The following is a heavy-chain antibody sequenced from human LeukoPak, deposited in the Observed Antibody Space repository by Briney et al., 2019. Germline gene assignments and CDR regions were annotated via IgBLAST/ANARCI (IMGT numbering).Heavy chain of an antibody. Sequence: GGSLRLSCAASGFTFSGSAMHWVRQASGKGLEWVARIRSKVDTYATAYAASVKGRFTISRDDSKNTAYLQMNSLRTEETAVYYCTRRVPGDMMTKDAFDIWGQGTVVTVSS. CDR1: GFTFSGSA. J-gene: IGHJ3*02. CDR2: IRSKVDTYAT. V-gene: IGHV3-73*01. D-gene: IGHD3-16*01. CDR3: TRRVPGDMMTKDAFDI.